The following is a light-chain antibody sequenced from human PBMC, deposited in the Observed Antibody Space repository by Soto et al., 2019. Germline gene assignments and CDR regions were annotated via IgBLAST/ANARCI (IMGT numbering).Light chain of an antibody. CDR2: KAS. CDR1: QSMSDW. J-gene: IGKJ1*01. CDR3: QYYDSYSWT. Sequence: DIQMTQSPSTLSASVGDRVTITCRASQSMSDWLAWYQQKPGKAPKFLIYKASNLESGGPSMFSGSGYGTEFTLTISSVQPDDFATYYCQYYDSYSWTFGQGTKVEIK. V-gene: IGKV1-5*03.